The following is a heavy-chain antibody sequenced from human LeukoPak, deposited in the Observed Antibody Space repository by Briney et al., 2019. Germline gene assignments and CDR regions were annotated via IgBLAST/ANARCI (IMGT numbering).Heavy chain of an antibody. CDR2: IYHSGST. Sequence: SETLSLTCAVSGYSISSGYYWGWIRQPPGKGLEWIGSIYHSGSTYYNPSLKSRVTISVDTSKNQFSLELSSVTAADTAVYYCARRNYGVTALFDYWGQGTLVTVSS. CDR1: GYSISSGYY. J-gene: IGHJ4*02. V-gene: IGHV4-38-2*01. CDR3: ARRNYGVTALFDY. D-gene: IGHD4-17*01.